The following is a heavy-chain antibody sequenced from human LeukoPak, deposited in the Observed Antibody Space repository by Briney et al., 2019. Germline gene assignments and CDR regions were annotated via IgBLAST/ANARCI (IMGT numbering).Heavy chain of an antibody. J-gene: IGHJ5*02. CDR3: AKGSGSGWYGWFAP. CDR1: GFTFGSYA. D-gene: IGHD6-19*01. CDR2: IDASGGST. Sequence: GGSLRLSCAASGFTFGSYAMTWVRQAPGKGLEWVSSIDASGGSTYYADSVKGRFTISRDNSKNTFYLQMNTLRADDTAVYYCAKGSGSGWYGWFAPWGQGTLVTVS. V-gene: IGHV3-23*01.